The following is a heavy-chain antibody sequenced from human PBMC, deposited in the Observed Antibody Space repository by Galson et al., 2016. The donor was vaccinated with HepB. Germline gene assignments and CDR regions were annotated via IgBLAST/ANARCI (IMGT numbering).Heavy chain of an antibody. CDR1: GGSVTTSNYY. V-gene: IGHV4-61*01. D-gene: IGHD6-13*01. CDR3: ARARGRQLFDY. CDR2: INYGGST. Sequence: SETLSLTCTVSGGSVTTSNYYWSWIRQTPGKGLKWIGNINYGGSTNYNPSLKSRVTTSIDMSKNQFSLKVNSVTAADTAVYYCARARGRQLFDYWGQGTLVTVSS. J-gene: IGHJ4*02.